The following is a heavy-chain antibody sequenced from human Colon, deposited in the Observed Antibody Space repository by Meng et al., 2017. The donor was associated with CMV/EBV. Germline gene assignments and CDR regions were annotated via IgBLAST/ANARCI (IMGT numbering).Heavy chain of an antibody. V-gene: IGHV3-30*04. CDR1: GFTFSSYA. CDR3: ARALMATVTTVDY. J-gene: IGHJ4*02. D-gene: IGHD4-11*01. CDR2: ISYDGSNK. Sequence: GESLKISCAASGFTFSSYAMHWVRQAPGKGLEWVAVISYDGSNKYYADSVKGRFTISRDNSKNTLYLQMNRLRAEDTAVYYCARALMATVTTVDYWGQGTLVTVSS.